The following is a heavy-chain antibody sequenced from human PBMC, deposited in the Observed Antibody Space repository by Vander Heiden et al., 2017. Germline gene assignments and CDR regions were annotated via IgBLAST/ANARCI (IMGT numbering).Heavy chain of an antibody. Sequence: QVQLVESGVGVVQPGRSLRLSCGASGFTFSSYGMYWVRQAPGKGLGGLAAIWYDGSNKYYADSVKGRFTISRDNSKNTLYLQMNSLRAEDTAVYYCARDKEAVANYYFDYWGQGTLVTVSS. CDR3: ARDKEAVANYYFDY. J-gene: IGHJ4*02. CDR1: GFTFSSYG. CDR2: IWYDGSNK. D-gene: IGHD6-19*01. V-gene: IGHV3-33*01.